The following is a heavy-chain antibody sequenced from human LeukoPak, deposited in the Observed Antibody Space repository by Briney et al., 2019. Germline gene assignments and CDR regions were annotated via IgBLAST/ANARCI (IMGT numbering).Heavy chain of an antibody. CDR2: INHSGST. V-gene: IGHV4-34*01. CDR3: AGWNAHYHFFDY. J-gene: IGHJ4*02. D-gene: IGHD4/OR15-4a*01. Sequence: SETLSLTCAVYNVSLSEYYWSWIRPPPGKGLEWIGEINHSGSTTYNPSLQSRVTMSVDTSKNQFSLEVSSVTAADTAVYYCAGWNAHYHFFDYWVPGIPLTVSS. CDR1: NVSLSEYY.